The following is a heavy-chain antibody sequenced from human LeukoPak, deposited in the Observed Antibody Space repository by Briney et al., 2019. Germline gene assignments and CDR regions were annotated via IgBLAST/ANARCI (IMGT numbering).Heavy chain of an antibody. CDR3: ARREWFGELFPSGFDY. Sequence: GGSLRLSCAASGFTFSSYAMSWDRQAPGKGLEWVSAISGSGGSTYYADSVKGRFTISRDNSKNTLYLQMNSLRAEDTAVYYCARREWFGELFPSGFDYWGQGTLVTVSS. D-gene: IGHD3-10*01. CDR1: GFTFSSYA. CDR2: ISGSGGST. V-gene: IGHV3-23*01. J-gene: IGHJ4*02.